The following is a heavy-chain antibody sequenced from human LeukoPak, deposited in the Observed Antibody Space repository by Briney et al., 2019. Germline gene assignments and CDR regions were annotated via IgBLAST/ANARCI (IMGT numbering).Heavy chain of an antibody. CDR2: ISGMGGST. D-gene: IGHD2-15*01. Sequence: GGSLRPSCAASGFTFSSYAMSWVRQAPGKGLEWVSAISGMGGSTYYADSVKGRFTISSDNSKNTLYLQMNSQRAEDTAVYYCAKRPSESGSGYVDYWGQGTLVTVSS. CDR3: AKRPSESGSGYVDY. V-gene: IGHV3-23*01. CDR1: GFTFSSYA. J-gene: IGHJ4*02.